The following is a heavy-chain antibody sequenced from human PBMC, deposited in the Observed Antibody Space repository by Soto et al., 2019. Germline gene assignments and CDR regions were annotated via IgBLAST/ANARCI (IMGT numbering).Heavy chain of an antibody. CDR2: ISSSGGST. CDR3: AHPRGYGVFDAVDI. D-gene: IGHD4-17*01. Sequence: PGGSLRLSCTASGFIFSTYAMNWVRQAPGEGLEWVSAISSSGGSTFYAESARGRFTISRDNSVNTLYLQMSSLRIEDTAVYYCAHPRGYGVFDAVDIWGQGTMVTVSS. J-gene: IGHJ3*02. CDR1: GFIFSTYA. V-gene: IGHV3-23*01.